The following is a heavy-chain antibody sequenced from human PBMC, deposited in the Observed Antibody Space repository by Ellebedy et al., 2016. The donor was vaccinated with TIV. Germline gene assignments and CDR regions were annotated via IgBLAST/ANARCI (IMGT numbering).Heavy chain of an antibody. CDR3: ARDYGGNSIRAFDI. CDR1: GFTFSTYT. J-gene: IGHJ3*02. CDR2: ISSGSTYI. Sequence: GESLKISCAASGFTFSTYTINWVRQAPGRGLEWVSSISSGSTYIYYADSVRGRFTISRDNSKNTLYLQMNSLRVEDTAVYYCARDYGGNSIRAFDIWGQGTMVTVSS. D-gene: IGHD4-23*01. V-gene: IGHV3-21*01.